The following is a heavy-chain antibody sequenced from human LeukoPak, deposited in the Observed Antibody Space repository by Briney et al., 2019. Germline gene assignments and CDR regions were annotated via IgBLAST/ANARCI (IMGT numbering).Heavy chain of an antibody. CDR3: ARDGVGYYDSSGYYYFQH. CDR1: GYIFTAYY. D-gene: IGHD3-22*01. CDR2: VNPNSGGT. J-gene: IGHJ1*01. Sequence: ASVKVSCKASGYIFTAYYMHWVRQAPGQRLEWMGWVNPNSGGTNYAQKFQGRVTMTRDTSISTAYMELSRLRSDDTAVYYCARDGVGYYDSSGYYYFQHWGQGTLVTVSS. V-gene: IGHV1-2*02.